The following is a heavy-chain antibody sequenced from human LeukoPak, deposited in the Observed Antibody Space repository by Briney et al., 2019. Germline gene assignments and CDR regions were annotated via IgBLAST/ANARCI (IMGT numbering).Heavy chain of an antibody. CDR2: IKQDGSEK. CDR1: GFTFSSYW. CDR3: ARGPYYDLGYYYYYYMDV. D-gene: IGHD3-3*01. V-gene: IGHV3-7*01. J-gene: IGHJ6*03. Sequence: GGSLRLSCAASGFTFSSYWMSWVRQAPGKGLEWVANIKQDGSEKYYVDSVKGRFTISRDNAKNSLYLQMNSLRAEDTAVHYCARGPYYDLGYYYYYYMDVWGKGTTVTVSS.